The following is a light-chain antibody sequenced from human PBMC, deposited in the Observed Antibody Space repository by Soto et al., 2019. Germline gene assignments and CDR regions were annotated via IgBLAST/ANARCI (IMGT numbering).Light chain of an antibody. CDR3: AAWDDSLSGLVV. CDR2: RNN. CDR1: SSNIGSNY. J-gene: IGLJ2*01. Sequence: QSVLTQPPSASGTPGQRVTISCSGSSSNIGSNYVYWYQQLPGTPPKLLIYRNNQRPSGVPDRFSASKSGTSASLAISGLRSEDEADYYCAAWDDSLSGLVVFGGGTKLTVL. V-gene: IGLV1-47*01.